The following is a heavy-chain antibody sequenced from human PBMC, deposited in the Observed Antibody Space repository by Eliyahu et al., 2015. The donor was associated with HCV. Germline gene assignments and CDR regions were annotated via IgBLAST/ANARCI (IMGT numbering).Heavy chain of an antibody. CDR1: GFTFXXAW. J-gene: IGHJ6*03. CDR3: TTGAPGGFDYYLDV. V-gene: IGHV3-15*01. CDR2: IKSKTDGGTT. D-gene: IGHD3-10*01. Sequence: EVQLVESGGCLVKPGGSLRLSCAASGFTFXXAWMSWVRQAPGKGLEWIGRIKSKTDGGTTDYAAPVKGXFTISKDDSKSTLYLQMNSLKTEDTAVYYCTTGAPGGFDYYLDVWGQGTTVTVSS.